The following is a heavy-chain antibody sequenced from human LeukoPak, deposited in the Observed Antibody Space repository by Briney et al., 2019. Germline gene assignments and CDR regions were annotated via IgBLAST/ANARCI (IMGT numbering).Heavy chain of an antibody. CDR1: GFTFSNCA. CDR2: ISGSGGST. V-gene: IGHV3-23*01. Sequence: QPGESLRLSCAASGFTFSNCAMSWVRQAPGKGLEWVSRISGSGGSTEYADPVKGRFTISRDNSKNTLHLQMNSLRAEDTAVYYCATDRPHPRNEPTNFDYWGQGTLVTVSS. D-gene: IGHD1-1*01. J-gene: IGHJ4*02. CDR3: ATDRPHPRNEPTNFDY.